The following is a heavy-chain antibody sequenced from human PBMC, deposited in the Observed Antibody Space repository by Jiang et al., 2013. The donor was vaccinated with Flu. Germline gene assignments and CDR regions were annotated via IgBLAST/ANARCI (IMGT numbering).Heavy chain of an antibody. CDR3: ARDWKVGRYSSSWYGSEDY. CDR1: GFTFSSYA. J-gene: IGHJ4*02. D-gene: IGHD6-13*01. CDR2: ISYDGSNK. V-gene: IGHV3-30-3*01. Sequence: SLRLSCAASGFTFSSYAMHWVRQAPGKGLEWVAVISYDGSNKYYADSVKGRFTISRDNSKNTLYLQMNSLRAEDTAVYYCARDWKVGRYSSSWYGSEDYWGQGTLVTVSS.